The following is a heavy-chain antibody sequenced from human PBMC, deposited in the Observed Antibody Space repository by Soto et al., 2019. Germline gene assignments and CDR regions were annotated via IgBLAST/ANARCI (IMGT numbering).Heavy chain of an antibody. CDR3: AAVPGYSSSWSLYYYYGMDV. Sequence: ASVKVSCKASGFTFTSSAVQWVRQARGQRLEWIGWIVVGSGNTNYAQKFQERVTITRDMSTSTAYMELSSLRSEDTAVYYCAAVPGYSSSWSLYYYYGMDVWGQGTTVTVSS. V-gene: IGHV1-58*01. D-gene: IGHD6-13*01. CDR1: GFTFTSSA. J-gene: IGHJ6*02. CDR2: IVVGSGNT.